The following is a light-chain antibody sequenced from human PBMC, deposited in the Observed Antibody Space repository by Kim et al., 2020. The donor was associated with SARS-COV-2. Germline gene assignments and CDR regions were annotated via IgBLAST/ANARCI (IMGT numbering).Light chain of an antibody. Sequence: GQSGTISCTGTSSDIGGYDYVSWYQQHPGKAPKLTIYEVRRRPSGVPERFSGSKSGNTASLTVSGLQAEDEADYYCGSYAGSNNYVFGTGTKVTVL. CDR3: GSYAGSNNYV. V-gene: IGLV2-8*01. CDR2: EVR. J-gene: IGLJ1*01. CDR1: SSDIGGYDY.